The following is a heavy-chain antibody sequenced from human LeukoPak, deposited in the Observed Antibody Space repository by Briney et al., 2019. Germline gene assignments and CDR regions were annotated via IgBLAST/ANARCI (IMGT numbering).Heavy chain of an antibody. V-gene: IGHV3-33*06. CDR2: IWYDGSNE. CDR3: AKGPAPRLGEFSYHALVDY. D-gene: IGHD3-16*02. CDR1: GFTFRNYG. J-gene: IGHJ4*02. Sequence: GGSLRLSCATSGFTFRNYGTHWVRQAPGKGLEWVAVIWYDGSNEYYADSVKGRFTISRDNSKNTVYLQMNSLRAEDTAMYYCAKGPAPRLGEFSYHALVDYWGQGTLVTVSS.